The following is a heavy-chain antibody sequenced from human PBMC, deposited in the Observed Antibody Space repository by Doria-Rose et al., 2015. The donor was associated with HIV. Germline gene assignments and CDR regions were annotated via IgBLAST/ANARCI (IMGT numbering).Heavy chain of an antibody. CDR1: GVSLSSPGMG. V-gene: IGHV2-26*01. D-gene: IGHD6-13*01. CDR3: ARIKSSRWYHKYYFDF. Sequence: QVTLKEPGPVLVKPTETLTLTCTVSGVSLSSPGMGVSWIRQPPGKALEWLANIFSDDERSYKTSLKSRLTISRGTSKSQVVLTMTDMDPVDTATYYCARIKSSRWYHKYYFDFWGQGTLVIASA. CDR2: IFSDDER. J-gene: IGHJ4*02.